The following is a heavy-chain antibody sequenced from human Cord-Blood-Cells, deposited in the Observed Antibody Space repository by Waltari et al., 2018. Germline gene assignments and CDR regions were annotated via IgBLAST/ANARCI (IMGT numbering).Heavy chain of an antibody. CDR1: GYTFTGYY. Sequence: QVQLVQSGAEVKKPGASVKVSCKASGYTFTGYYMHWVRQAPGQGLEWMGWINPNRGGTNYAQKFQGWVTMTRDTSISTAYMELSRLRSDDTAVYYCARRGIAARPAFDIWGQGTMVTVSS. J-gene: IGHJ3*02. V-gene: IGHV1-2*04. CDR3: ARRGIAARPAFDI. CDR2: INPNRGGT. D-gene: IGHD6-6*01.